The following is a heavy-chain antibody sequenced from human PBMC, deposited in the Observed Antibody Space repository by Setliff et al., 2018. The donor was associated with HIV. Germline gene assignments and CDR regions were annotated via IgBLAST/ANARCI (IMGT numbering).Heavy chain of an antibody. CDR3: ARYGSGWPLWYFDL. V-gene: IGHV1-18*01. Sequence: WASVKVSCKASGYTFTNYGISWVRQAPGQGLEWMGWISAYNGNTNYAQKLQGRVTMTTDTSTSTAYMELRSLRSDDTAVYYCARYGSGWPLWYFDLWGRGTLVTVSS. CDR2: ISAYNGNT. CDR1: GYTFTNYG. D-gene: IGHD6-19*01. J-gene: IGHJ2*01.